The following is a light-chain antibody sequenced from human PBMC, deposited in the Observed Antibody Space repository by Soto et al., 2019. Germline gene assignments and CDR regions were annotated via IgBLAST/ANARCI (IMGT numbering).Light chain of an antibody. V-gene: IGLV1-44*01. CDR3: AAWDDRLNGCV. Sequence: QSVLTQPPSASGTPGQRVTISCSGSSSNIGSNIVNWYQQLPGTAPKLLIYSNNQQQSGVPDRFSGSKSGTSASLAISGLQSEYEADYYCAAWDDRLNGCVFVGGTKLTVL. CDR2: SNN. J-gene: IGLJ3*02. CDR1: SSNIGSNI.